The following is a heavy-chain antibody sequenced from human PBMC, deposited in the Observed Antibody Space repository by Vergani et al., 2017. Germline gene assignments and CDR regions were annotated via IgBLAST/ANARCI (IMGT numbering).Heavy chain of an antibody. Sequence: QVQLQESGPGLVKPSQTLSLTCTVSGGSISSGSYYWSWIRQPPGKGLEWIGEINHSGSTNYNPSLKSRVTISVDTSKNQFSLKLSSVTAADTAVYYCAREYDFWSGYYTGYYYYYMDVWGKGTTVTVSS. V-gene: IGHV4-39*07. CDR3: AREYDFWSGYYTGYYYYYMDV. CDR2: INHSGST. CDR1: GGSISSGSYY. J-gene: IGHJ6*03. D-gene: IGHD3-3*01.